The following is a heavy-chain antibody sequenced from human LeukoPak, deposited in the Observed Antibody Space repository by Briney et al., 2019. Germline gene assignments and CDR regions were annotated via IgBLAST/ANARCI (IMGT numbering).Heavy chain of an antibody. V-gene: IGHV3-7*01. J-gene: IGHJ4*02. CDR2: IKEDGTEK. Sequence: GGSLRLSCAASGFTFNTYWMSWVRQAPGKGLEWVANIKEDGTEKYYVDSVKGRFTISRDNAERSMHLQMNSLRAEDTAVYYCIRGGFSLDYWGQGTLVTASS. D-gene: IGHD3-16*01. CDR1: GFTFNTYW. CDR3: IRGGFSLDY.